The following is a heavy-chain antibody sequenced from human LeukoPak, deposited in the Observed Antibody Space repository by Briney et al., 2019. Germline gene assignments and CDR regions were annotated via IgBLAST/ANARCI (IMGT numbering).Heavy chain of an antibody. CDR1: GFTFSSYW. J-gene: IGHJ4*02. V-gene: IGHV3-7*03. CDR3: ARGPTRYSYGYARDY. Sequence: QYGGSLRLSCAASGFTFSSYWMSWVRQAPGKGLEGVANIKQDGSEKYYVDSVKGRFTISRDNAKNSLYLQMNSLRAEDTAVYYCARGPTRYSYGYARDYWGQGTLVTVSS. CDR2: IKQDGSEK. D-gene: IGHD5-18*01.